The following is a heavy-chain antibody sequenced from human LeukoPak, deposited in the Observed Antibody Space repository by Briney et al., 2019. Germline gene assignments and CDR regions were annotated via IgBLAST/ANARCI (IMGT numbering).Heavy chain of an antibody. CDR3: ARSDSGSHDY. V-gene: IGHV3-64*01. D-gene: IGHD1-26*01. Sequence: TGGSLRLSCAASGFTFSSYAMHWVRQAPGKGLEYVSAISSNGGSTYYANSVKGRFTIPRDNSKNTLYLQMGSLRAEDMAVYYCARSDSGSHDYWGQGTLVTVSS. J-gene: IGHJ4*02. CDR2: ISSNGGST. CDR1: GFTFSSYA.